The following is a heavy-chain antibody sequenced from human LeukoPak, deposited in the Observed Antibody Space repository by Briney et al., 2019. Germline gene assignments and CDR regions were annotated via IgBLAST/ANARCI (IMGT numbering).Heavy chain of an antibody. CDR3: ARDYYDSIFGHYGMDV. Sequence: ASVKVSCKASGYTFTSYGISWVRQAPGQGLEWMGWISAYNGNTNYAQKLPGRVTMTTDTSTSTAYMELRSLRSDDTAVYYCARDYYDSIFGHYGMDVWGQGTTVTVSS. CDR2: ISAYNGNT. V-gene: IGHV1-18*01. CDR1: GYTFTSYG. D-gene: IGHD3-22*01. J-gene: IGHJ6*02.